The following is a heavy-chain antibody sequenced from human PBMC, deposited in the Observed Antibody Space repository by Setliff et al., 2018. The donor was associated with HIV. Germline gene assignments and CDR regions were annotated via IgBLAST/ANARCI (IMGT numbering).Heavy chain of an antibody. CDR1: CGSFSGYY. D-gene: IGHD6-19*01. CDR3: ARGKGSGWYLRFDY. V-gene: IGHV4-34*01. CDR2: INHSGST. J-gene: IGHJ4*02. Sequence: PSETLSLTCAVYCGSFSGYYWSWIRQPPGKGLEWIGEINHSGSTNYNPSLKSRVTISVDTSKNQFSLKLSSVTAADTAVYYCARGKGSGWYLRFDYWGQGTLVTVSS.